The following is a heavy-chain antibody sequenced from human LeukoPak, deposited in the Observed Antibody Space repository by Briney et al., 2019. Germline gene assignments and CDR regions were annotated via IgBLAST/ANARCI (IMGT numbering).Heavy chain of an antibody. D-gene: IGHD3-22*01. CDR1: GYIFGHNG. CDR2: ISAYYGDT. Sequence: ASVQVSCKTSGYIFGHNGISWVRQAPGQGPEWMGWISAYYGDTKYAQKFQGRVTMTRDTSTSTVYMELRSLRSDDTAVYYCARTPGMVVVKTFYCMDVWGQGTTVTVSS. J-gene: IGHJ6*02. CDR3: ARTPGMVVVKTFYCMDV. V-gene: IGHV1-18*01.